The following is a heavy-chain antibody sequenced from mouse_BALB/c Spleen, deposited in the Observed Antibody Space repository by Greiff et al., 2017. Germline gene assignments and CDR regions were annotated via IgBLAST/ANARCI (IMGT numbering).Heavy chain of an antibody. CDR2: INPGSGGT. V-gene: IGHV1-54*01. CDR3: ARSGDYYGSFDY. Sequence: VQLQQSGAELVRPGTSVKVSCKASGYAFTNYLIEWVKQRPGQGLEWIGVINPGSGGTNYNEKFKGKATLTADKSSSTAYMQLSSLTSDDSAVYVCARSGDYYGSFDYWGQGTTLTVSS. J-gene: IGHJ2*01. CDR1: GYAFTNYL. D-gene: IGHD1-1*01.